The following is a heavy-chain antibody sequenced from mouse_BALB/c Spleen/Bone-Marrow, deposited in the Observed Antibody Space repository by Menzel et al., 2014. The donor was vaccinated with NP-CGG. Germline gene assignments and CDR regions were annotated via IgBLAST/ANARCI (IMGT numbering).Heavy chain of an antibody. CDR1: GFTLSSYG. CDR3: ARVWYFDY. J-gene: IGHJ2*03. V-gene: IGHV5-6-3*01. Sequence: EVMLVESGGGLVQPGGSLKLSCAASGFTLSSYGMSRVRQTPDKRLELVATINSNGGSTYYPDSVKGRFTISRDNAKNTLYLQMSSLKSEDTAMYYCARVWYFDYWGQGTSLTVSS. CDR2: INSNGGST.